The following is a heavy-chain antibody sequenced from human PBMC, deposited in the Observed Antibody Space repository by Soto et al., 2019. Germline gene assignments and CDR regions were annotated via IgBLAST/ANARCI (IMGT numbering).Heavy chain of an antibody. D-gene: IGHD1-26*01. Sequence: GGSLRLSCAASGFTVSSNYMSWVRQAPGKGLEWVSVIYSGGSTYYADSVKGRFTISRHNSKNTLYLQMNSLRAEDTAVYYCARETEERSGSYYGYWGQGTLVTVSS. CDR2: IYSGGST. CDR3: ARETEERSGSYYGY. V-gene: IGHV3-53*04. J-gene: IGHJ4*02. CDR1: GFTVSSNY.